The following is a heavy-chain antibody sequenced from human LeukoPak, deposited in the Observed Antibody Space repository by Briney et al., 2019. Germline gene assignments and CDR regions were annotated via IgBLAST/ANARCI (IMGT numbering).Heavy chain of an antibody. CDR1: GFTFSSYA. D-gene: IGHD1-26*01. CDR2: MSFDGSIE. CDR3: TKYPIIGAPDYFDY. J-gene: IGHJ4*02. V-gene: IGHV3-30-3*02. Sequence: PGGSLRLSCVASGFTFSSYAMHWVRQAPGKGLEWVAGMSFDGSIEVYADSVKGRFTISRDNSKNTLDLQMDSLRVEDTAVYYCTKYPIIGAPDYFDYWGQGTLVTVSS.